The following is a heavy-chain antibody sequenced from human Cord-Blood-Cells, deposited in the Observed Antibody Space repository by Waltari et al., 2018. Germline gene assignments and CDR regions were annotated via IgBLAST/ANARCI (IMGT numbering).Heavy chain of an antibody. CDR2: INHSGST. J-gene: IGHJ6*02. V-gene: IGHV4-34*01. Sequence: VLLQQWGEGLLKSSETLSLTCAVHGGSFSAYYWRWIRQPPGKGLEWIGEINHSGSTNYNPSLKSRVTISVDTSKNQFSLKLSSVTAADTAVYYCARGFGLVRYGMDVWGQGTTVTVSS. D-gene: IGHD3-3*01. CDR1: GGSFSAYY. CDR3: ARGFGLVRYGMDV.